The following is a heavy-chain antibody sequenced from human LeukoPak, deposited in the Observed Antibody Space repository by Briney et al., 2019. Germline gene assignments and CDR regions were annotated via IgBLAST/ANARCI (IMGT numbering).Heavy chain of an antibody. V-gene: IGHV4-4*07. CDR2: IYTSGAT. Sequence: SETLSLTCTASGGSITSYYWSWIRQPAGKGLEWIGRIYTSGATYYNPSLNSRVTMSVDTSKNLFSLKLSSVTAADTAVYYCARDAYYYDSSGHYLLDYWGQGTLVTVSS. CDR3: ARDAYYYDSSGHYLLDY. J-gene: IGHJ4*02. D-gene: IGHD3-22*01. CDR1: GGSITSYY.